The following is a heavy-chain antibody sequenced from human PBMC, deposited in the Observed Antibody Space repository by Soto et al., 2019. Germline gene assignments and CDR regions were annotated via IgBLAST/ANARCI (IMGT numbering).Heavy chain of an antibody. J-gene: IGHJ4*02. CDR3: AKVPLYDSSGPFDY. CDR1: GFTFSSYG. Sequence: PGGSLRLSCAASGFTFSSYGMHWVRQAPGKGLEWVAVISYDGSNKYYADSVKGRFTISRDNSKNTLYLQMNSLRAEDTAVYYCAKVPLYDSSGPFDYWGQGTLVTVSS. CDR2: ISYDGSNK. D-gene: IGHD3-22*01. V-gene: IGHV3-30*18.